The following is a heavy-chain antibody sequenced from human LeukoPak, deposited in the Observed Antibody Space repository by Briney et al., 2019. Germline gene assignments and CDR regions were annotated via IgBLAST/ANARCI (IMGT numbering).Heavy chain of an antibody. CDR3: ARDMSRGLYYDSSYFDY. V-gene: IGHV1-46*02. J-gene: IGHJ4*02. Sequence: SVKVSCQASGYPFNNHYMHWVRQAAGQELDWMGLINPGGGGATYAQKFQGRVTMPRDMSTSTVYMELSNLRSEDTAVYYCARDMSRGLYYDSSYFDYWGQGTLVTVSS. CDR2: INPGGGGA. CDR1: GYPFNNHY. D-gene: IGHD3-22*01.